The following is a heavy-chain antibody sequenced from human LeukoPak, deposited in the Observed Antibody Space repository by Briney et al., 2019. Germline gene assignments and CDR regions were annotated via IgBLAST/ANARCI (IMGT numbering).Heavy chain of an antibody. V-gene: IGHV3-30*01. J-gene: IGHJ4*02. CDR3: ARESWSGYYRTAFDY. CDR1: GFTFSSYA. CDR2: ISYDGSNK. Sequence: GGSLRLSCAASGFTFSSYAMHRVRQAPGKGLEWVAVISYDGSNKYYADSVKGRFTISRDNSKNTLYLQMNSLRAEDTAVYYCARESWSGYYRTAFDYWGQGTLVTVSS. D-gene: IGHD3-3*01.